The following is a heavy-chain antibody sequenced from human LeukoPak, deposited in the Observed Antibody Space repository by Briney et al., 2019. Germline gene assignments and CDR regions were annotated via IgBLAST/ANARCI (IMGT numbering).Heavy chain of an antibody. Sequence: GGSLRLSCAASGFTFSSYAMHWVRQAPGKGLEWVAVISYDGSNKYYADSVKGRFTISRDNSKNTLYLQMNSLRAEDTAVYYCARWGAGTTPLYYFDYWGQGTLVTVSS. CDR2: ISYDGSNK. D-gene: IGHD1-1*01. V-gene: IGHV3-30*04. J-gene: IGHJ4*02. CDR3: ARWGAGTTPLYYFDY. CDR1: GFTFSSYA.